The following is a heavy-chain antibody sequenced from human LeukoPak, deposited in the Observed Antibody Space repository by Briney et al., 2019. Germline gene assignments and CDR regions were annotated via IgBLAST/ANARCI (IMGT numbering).Heavy chain of an antibody. V-gene: IGHV3-30*02. J-gene: IGHJ4*02. CDR3: AKDYEWELRTAAFDY. D-gene: IGHD1-26*01. Sequence: GSLRLSCAASGFTFSSYGMHWVRQAPGKGLEWVAFIRYDGSNKYYADSVKGRFTISRDNSKNTLYLQMNSLRAEDTAVYYCAKDYEWELRTAAFDYWGQGTLVTVSS. CDR2: IRYDGSNK. CDR1: GFTFSSYG.